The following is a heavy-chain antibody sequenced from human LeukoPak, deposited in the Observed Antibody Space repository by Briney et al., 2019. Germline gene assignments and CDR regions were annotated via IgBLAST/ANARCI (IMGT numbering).Heavy chain of an antibody. CDR3: TTSSHYGDYYFDY. CDR1: GFTFSNAW. CDR2: IKSKTDGGTT. J-gene: IGHJ4*02. Sequence: GGSLRLSCAASGFTFSNAWMSWVRQAPGKGLEWVGRIKSKTDGGTTDYAAPVKGRFTISRDDSKNTLYLQMNSLKTEATAVYYCTTSSHYGDYYFDYWGQGTLVTVSS. V-gene: IGHV3-15*01. D-gene: IGHD4-17*01.